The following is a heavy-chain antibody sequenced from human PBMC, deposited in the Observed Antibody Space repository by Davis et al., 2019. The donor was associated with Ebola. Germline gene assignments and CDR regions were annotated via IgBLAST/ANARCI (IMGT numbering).Heavy chain of an antibody. CDR3: ARGLLILDY. V-gene: IGHV1-18*04. CDR1: GYTFTSYG. CDR2: ISAYNGNT. J-gene: IGHJ4*02. Sequence: ASVKVSCKASGYTFTSYGISWVRQAPGQGLEWMGWISAYNGNTNYAQKFQGRVTMTRNTSISTAYMELSSLRSEDTAVYYCARGLLILDYWGQGTLVTVSS.